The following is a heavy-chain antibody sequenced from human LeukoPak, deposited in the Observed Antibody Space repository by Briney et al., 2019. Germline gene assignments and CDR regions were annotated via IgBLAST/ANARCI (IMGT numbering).Heavy chain of an antibody. V-gene: IGHV3-21*01. CDR2: ISSSSSYI. Sequence: PGGSLRLSCAASGFTFSSYSMNWVRQAPGKGLEWVSSISSSSSYIYYADSVKGRFTISRDNSKNTLYLQMNSLRVEDTAVFYCAQGGSEIYYYYHGMDVWGQGTTVTVSS. J-gene: IGHJ6*02. D-gene: IGHD3-10*01. CDR3: AQGGSEIYYYYHGMDV. CDR1: GFTFSSYS.